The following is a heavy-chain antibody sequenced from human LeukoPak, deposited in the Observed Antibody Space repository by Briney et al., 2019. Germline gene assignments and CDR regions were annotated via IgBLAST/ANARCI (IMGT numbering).Heavy chain of an antibody. V-gene: IGHV1-18*01. CDR2: ISPYNGNT. Sequence: ASVKVSCKASGYTFTSYGISWVRQAPGQGLEWMGWISPYNGNTKYARKVQGRVTMTTDTPTRTAFMELRSLRSDDTAVYYCARDYKYWGQGTLVTVSS. D-gene: IGHD3-10*01. CDR3: ARDYKY. J-gene: IGHJ4*02. CDR1: GYTFTSYG.